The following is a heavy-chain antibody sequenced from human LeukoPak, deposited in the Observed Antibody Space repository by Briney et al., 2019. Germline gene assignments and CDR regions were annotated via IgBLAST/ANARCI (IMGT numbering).Heavy chain of an antibody. Sequence: PGGSLRLSCAASGFTSVSFAWTWAGRVPARGRGWWPVISYDGSNKYYADSVKGRFTISRDNSKNTLYLQMNSLRAEDTAVYYCARDQLKNYGMDVWGQGTTVTVSS. CDR1: GFTSVSFA. V-gene: IGHV3-30-3*01. CDR2: ISYDGSNK. D-gene: IGHD6-6*01. CDR3: ARDQLKNYGMDV. J-gene: IGHJ6*02.